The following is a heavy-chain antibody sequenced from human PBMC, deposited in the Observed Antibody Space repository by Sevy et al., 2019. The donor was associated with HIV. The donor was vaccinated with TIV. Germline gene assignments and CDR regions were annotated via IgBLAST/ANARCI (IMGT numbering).Heavy chain of an antibody. CDR2: LKSDVYGGTV. D-gene: IGHD6-13*01. CDR3: ARWKAAQSIFDY. Sequence: GGSLRLSCTASGFTFGDYCMSWVRQAPGKGLEWVAFLKSDVYGGTVDHAASVRGRFVISRDDSITSAYLQMNDLKTEETGVYYCARWKAAQSIFDYWGQGALVTVSS. CDR1: GFTFGDYC. J-gene: IGHJ4*02. V-gene: IGHV3-49*04.